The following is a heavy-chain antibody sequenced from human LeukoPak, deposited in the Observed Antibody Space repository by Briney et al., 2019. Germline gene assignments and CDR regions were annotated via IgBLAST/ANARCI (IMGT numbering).Heavy chain of an antibody. J-gene: IGHJ6*02. CDR2: TYYRSKWYN. Sequence: SQTLSLTCAISGDSVSSNSVAWDWIRQSPSRGLEWLGRTYYRSKWYNDYAVSAKSRITINPDTSKNQFSLQLNSVTPEDTAVYYCARVGALVPAAISGGDFYYYGVDVWGQGTTVTVSS. CDR3: ARVGALVPAAISGGDFYYYGVDV. D-gene: IGHD2-2*01. CDR1: GDSVSSNSVA. V-gene: IGHV6-1*01.